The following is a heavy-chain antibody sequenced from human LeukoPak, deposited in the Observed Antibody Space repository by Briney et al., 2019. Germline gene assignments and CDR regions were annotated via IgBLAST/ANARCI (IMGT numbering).Heavy chain of an antibody. CDR3: ARLNYDSGGYYGVPNLFDP. V-gene: IGHV4-59*08. CDR2: IHWSGST. J-gene: IGHJ5*02. CDR1: GGSTSGYY. D-gene: IGHD3-22*01. Sequence: ASETLSLTCTVSGGSTSGYYWSWLRQPPGKGLEWIGYIHWSGSTYYNPSLRSRVTISVDRSMNQFYLRMSSVTAADTAVYYCARLNYDSGGYYGVPNLFDPWGPGTLVTVSS.